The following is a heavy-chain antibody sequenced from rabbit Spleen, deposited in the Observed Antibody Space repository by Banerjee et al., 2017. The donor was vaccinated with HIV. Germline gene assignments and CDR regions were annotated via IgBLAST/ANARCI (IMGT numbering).Heavy chain of an antibody. CDR1: GFSFSNNYV. V-gene: IGHV1S40*01. D-gene: IGHD7-1*01. Sequence: QSLEESGGGLVKPEGSLTLTCKASGFSFSNNYVMCWVRQAPGKGLEWIGCINSVTGKTVYASWAKGRFTISKASSTTVTLQMTSLTAADTATYFCVREAGYAGYGDGNLWGPGTLVTVS. CDR2: INSVTGKT. CDR3: VREAGYAGYGDGNL. J-gene: IGHJ4*01.